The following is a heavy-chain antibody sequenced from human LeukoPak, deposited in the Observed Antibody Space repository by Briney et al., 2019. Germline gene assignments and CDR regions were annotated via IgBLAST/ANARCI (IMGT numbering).Heavy chain of an antibody. CDR1: GFTFSSYA. V-gene: IGHV4-39*01. Sequence: GSLRLSCAASGFTFSSYAMSWVRQAPGKGLEWIGSIYYSGSTYYNPSLKSRVTISVDTSKNQFSLKLSSVTAADTAVYYCARLVHSSSWVWFDPWGQGTLVTVSS. CDR3: ARLVHSSSWVWFDP. D-gene: IGHD6-6*01. J-gene: IGHJ5*02. CDR2: IYYSGST.